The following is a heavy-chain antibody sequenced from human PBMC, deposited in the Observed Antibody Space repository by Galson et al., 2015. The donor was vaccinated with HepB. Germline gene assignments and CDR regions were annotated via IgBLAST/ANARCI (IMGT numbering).Heavy chain of an antibody. CDR2: ISYDGSNK. J-gene: IGHJ4*02. D-gene: IGHD2-2*01. V-gene: IGHV3-30*18. Sequence: SLRLSCAASGFTFSSYAMHWVRQAPGKGLEWVAVISYDGSNKYYADSVKGRFTISRDNSKNTLYLQMNSLRAEDTAVYYCAKDLRRYCSSTSCYGGLRFDYWGQGTLVTVSS. CDR1: GFTFSSYA. CDR3: AKDLRRYCSSTSCYGGLRFDY.